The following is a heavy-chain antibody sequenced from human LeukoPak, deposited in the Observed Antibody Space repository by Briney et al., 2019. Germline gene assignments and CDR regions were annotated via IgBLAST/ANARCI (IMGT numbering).Heavy chain of an antibody. D-gene: IGHD3-10*01. CDR2: IYYSGST. J-gene: IGHJ6*03. Sequence: SETLSLTCTVSGASISSSSYYWGWIRQPPGKGLEWIGSIYYSGSTYYNPSLKGRVTISVDTSKNHFSLKLSSVTAADTAVYYCARLAGFGARGPNPDINYYYYYMDVWGKGTTVTVSS. CDR1: GASISSSSYY. V-gene: IGHV4-39*01. CDR3: ARLAGFGARGPNPDINYYYYYMDV.